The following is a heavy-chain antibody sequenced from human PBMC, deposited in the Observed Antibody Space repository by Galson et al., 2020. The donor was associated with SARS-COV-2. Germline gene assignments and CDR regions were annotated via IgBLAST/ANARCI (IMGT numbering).Heavy chain of an antibody. J-gene: IGHJ3*02. CDR3: ARDVSGGASDI. V-gene: IGHV3-30*04. CDR2: ISHDGRIE. D-gene: IGHD1-26*01. Sequence: HSGGSLRLSCAASGFTFTNYAIHWVRQAPGKGLAWVAVISHDGRIEVYADSVKGRFTISRDNSENMLFLQMDSLRADDTAVYYCARDVSGGASDIWGQGTMVTVSS. CDR1: GFTFTNYA.